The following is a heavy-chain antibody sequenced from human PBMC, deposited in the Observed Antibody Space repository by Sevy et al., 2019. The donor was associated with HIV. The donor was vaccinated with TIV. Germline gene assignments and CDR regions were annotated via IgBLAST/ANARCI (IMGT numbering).Heavy chain of an antibody. Sequence: GGSLRLSCAASGFTFSDYYMSWIRQAPGKGLEWVSYISSSGSTIYYADSVKGRFTISRDNAKNSLYLQMNSLRAEDTTVYYCGRDLSSSSNKQKEYYYYMDVWGKGTTVTVSS. J-gene: IGHJ6*03. CDR3: GRDLSSSSNKQKEYYYYMDV. D-gene: IGHD4-4*01. CDR1: GFTFSDYY. CDR2: ISSSGSTI. V-gene: IGHV3-11*04.